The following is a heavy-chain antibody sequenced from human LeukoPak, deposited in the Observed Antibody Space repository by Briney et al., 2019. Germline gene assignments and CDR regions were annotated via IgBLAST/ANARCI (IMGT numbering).Heavy chain of an antibody. D-gene: IGHD6-13*01. CDR2: IYYSGST. CDR3: ARGQQLVRY. J-gene: IGHJ4*02. CDR1: GGSISSYY. V-gene: IGHV4-59*01. Sequence: KSSETLFLTCTVSGGSISSYYWSWIRQPPGKGLEWIGYIYYSGSTNYNPSLKSRVTISVDTSKNQFSLKLSSVTAADTAVYYCARGQQLVRYWGQGTLVTASS.